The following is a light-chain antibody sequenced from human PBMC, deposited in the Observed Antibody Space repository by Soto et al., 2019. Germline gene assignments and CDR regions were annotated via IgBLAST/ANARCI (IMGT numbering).Light chain of an antibody. CDR2: DVS. Sequence: QYALTQPRSVSGSPGQSVTISCTVTSSDVGGYNYVSWYQQHPGKAPKLMIYDVSKRPSGVPDRFSGSKSGNTASLTISGLQAEYEADYYSSSYAGSYTSLYVFGTGTKVTVL. CDR3: SSYAGSYTSLYV. J-gene: IGLJ1*01. CDR1: SSDVGGYNY. V-gene: IGLV2-11*01.